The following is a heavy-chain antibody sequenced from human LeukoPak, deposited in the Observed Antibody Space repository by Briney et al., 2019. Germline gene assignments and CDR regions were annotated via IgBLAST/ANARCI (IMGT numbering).Heavy chain of an antibody. Sequence: ASVKVSCKASGYTFTSYDINWVRQATGQGLEWMGWMNPNSGNTGYAQKFQGRVTMTRNTSISTAYMELSSLRSEDTAVYYCARDPTMYDFWSGYLAYYYGIDVWGQGTTVTVSS. CDR3: ARDPTMYDFWSGYLAYYYGIDV. CDR2: MNPNSGNT. CDR1: GYTFTSYD. D-gene: IGHD3-3*01. J-gene: IGHJ6*02. V-gene: IGHV1-8*01.